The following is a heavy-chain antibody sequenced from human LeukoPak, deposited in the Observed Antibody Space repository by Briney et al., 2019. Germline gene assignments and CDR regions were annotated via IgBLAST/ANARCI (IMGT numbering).Heavy chain of an antibody. V-gene: IGHV3-20*04. CDR3: ARRIVATIKGRGYYFDY. CDR2: INWNGGST. J-gene: IGHJ4*02. D-gene: IGHD5-12*01. Sequence: GGSLRLSCAASGLTFDDCGMSWARQAPGKGLEWVSGINWNGGSTGYADSVKGRFTISRDNAKNSLYLQMNSLRAEDTALYYCARRIVATIKGRGYYFDYWGQGTLVTVSS. CDR1: GLTFDDCG.